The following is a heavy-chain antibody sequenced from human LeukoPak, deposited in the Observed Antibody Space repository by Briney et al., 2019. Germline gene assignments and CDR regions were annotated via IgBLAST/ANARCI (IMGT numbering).Heavy chain of an antibody. V-gene: IGHV4-4*09. CDR1: GGSISSHY. CDR3: ARHPPFHYGSGSYSSHYYYMDV. D-gene: IGHD3-10*01. Sequence: SETLSLTCTVSGGSISSHYWSWIRQSPGKGLELIGYIHTNGNTNCKPSLKSRVILSQDTSKNQLSLKLGSVTATDTAVYYCARHPPFHYGSGSYSSHYYYMDVWGKGTKVTVSS. J-gene: IGHJ6*03. CDR2: IHTNGNT.